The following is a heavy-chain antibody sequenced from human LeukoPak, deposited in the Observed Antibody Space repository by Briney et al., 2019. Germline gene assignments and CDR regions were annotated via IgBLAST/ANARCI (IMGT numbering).Heavy chain of an antibody. CDR3: ARKRITMVRGQNDAFDI. D-gene: IGHD3-10*01. CDR1: GYTFTSYA. J-gene: IGHJ3*02. V-gene: IGHV1-3*01. Sequence: ASVKVSCKASGYTFTSYAMHWVRQAPGQRLEWMGWINAGNGNTKYSQKFQGRVTITRDTSASTAYMELSSLRSEDTAVYYCARKRITMVRGQNDAFDIWGQGTMVTASS. CDR2: INAGNGNT.